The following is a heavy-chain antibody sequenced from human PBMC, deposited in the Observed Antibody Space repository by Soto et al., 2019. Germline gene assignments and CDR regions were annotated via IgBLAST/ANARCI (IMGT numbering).Heavy chain of an antibody. CDR2: INPSGGST. Sequence: GSVKVSCKAYGYTFTSYYMHWVGQAPGHGLEWMGIINPSGGSTSYAQKFQGRVTMTRDTSTSTVYMELSSLRSEDTAVYYCARGIPYCSGGSCYEGYYYGMDVWGQGTTVTVS. V-gene: IGHV1-46*01. J-gene: IGHJ6*02. CDR3: ARGIPYCSGGSCYEGYYYGMDV. D-gene: IGHD2-15*01. CDR1: GYTFTSYY.